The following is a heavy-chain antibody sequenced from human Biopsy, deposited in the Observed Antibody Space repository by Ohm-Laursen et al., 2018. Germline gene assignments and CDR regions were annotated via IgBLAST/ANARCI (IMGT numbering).Heavy chain of an antibody. CDR3: ATTNGGDQLLSDYYYYYYGMDV. J-gene: IGHJ6*02. CDR2: ISSSSSTI. D-gene: IGHD2-2*01. CDR1: RFTFSDYF. V-gene: IGHV3-11*04. Sequence: SLRLSCAASRFTFSDYFMSWIRQAPGKGLEWVSYISSSSSTIYYADSVKGRFTISRDNAKNSLYLQMNSLRAEDTAVYYCATTNGGDQLLSDYYYYYYGMDVWGQGTTVTVSS.